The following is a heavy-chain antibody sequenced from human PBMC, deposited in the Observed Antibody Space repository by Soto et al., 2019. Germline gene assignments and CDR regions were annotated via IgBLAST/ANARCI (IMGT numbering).Heavy chain of an antibody. Sequence: ASVKDSCKASGYTFNSYNMQWVRQAPGQGLEWMGVINPSSGSTNYAQKFQGRVIMTRDTSTNTVYMELSTLRSDDTAVYYCARIYSGSRLDYWGQGTLVTVSS. CDR1: GYTFNSYN. V-gene: IGHV1-46*02. D-gene: IGHD1-26*01. J-gene: IGHJ4*02. CDR3: ARIYSGSRLDY. CDR2: INPSSGST.